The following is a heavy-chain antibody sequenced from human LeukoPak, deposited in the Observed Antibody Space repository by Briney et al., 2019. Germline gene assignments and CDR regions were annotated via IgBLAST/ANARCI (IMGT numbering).Heavy chain of an antibody. D-gene: IGHD3-22*01. V-gene: IGHV1-2*02. CDR2: INPNSGGT. CDR1: GYTFTGYY. J-gene: IGHJ6*03. CDR3: ARDSSGSFDYYYYYMDV. Sequence: ASVKVSCKASGYTFTGYYIHWVRQAPGQGLEWMGWINPNSGGTKYAQKFLGRVTMTRDTSISTAYMELSRLRSDDTAMYYCARDSSGSFDYYYYYMDVWGKGTTVTVSS.